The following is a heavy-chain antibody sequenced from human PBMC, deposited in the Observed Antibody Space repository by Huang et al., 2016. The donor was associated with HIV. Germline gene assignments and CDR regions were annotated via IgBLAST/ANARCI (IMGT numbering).Heavy chain of an antibody. J-gene: IGHJ1*01. CDR1: GYTFSTHN. D-gene: IGHD6-13*01. CDR2: INTNVGKP. Sequence: QVQLVQSGSELKKPGASVRVSCKASGYTFSTHNIHWVRQAPGQGLEWMGWINTNVGKPKYAQGFTGRFVFAVDTSVTTAYLEISSLQANETAVYYCARAAFVIAAAGEYFQHWGQGSLVSVSS. CDR3: ARAAFVIAAAGEYFQH. V-gene: IGHV7-4-1*02.